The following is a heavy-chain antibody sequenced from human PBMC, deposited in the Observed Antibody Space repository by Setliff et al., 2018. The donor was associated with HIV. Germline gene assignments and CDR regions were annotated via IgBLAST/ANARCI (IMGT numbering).Heavy chain of an antibody. D-gene: IGHD1-1*01. Sequence: TSETLSLTCTVSGGSMNENHWSWIRQSPGKGLEWIGHISATGSTNYNPSPKSRVTMSLDTSKNQFSLNLNSVTAADAAVYFCARAREGWKPFAFDYWGQGTLVTVSS. CDR1: GGSMNENH. CDR2: ISATGST. CDR3: ARAREGWKPFAFDY. V-gene: IGHV4-4*08. J-gene: IGHJ4*02.